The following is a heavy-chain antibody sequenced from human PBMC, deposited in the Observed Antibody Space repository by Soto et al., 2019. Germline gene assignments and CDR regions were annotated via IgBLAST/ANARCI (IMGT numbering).Heavy chain of an antibody. CDR1: GDSISSNGYY. Sequence: SETLSLTCTVSGDSISSNGYYWSWIRQHPGKGLEWIGYIHYSGSTYYNPSLKSRVTISLDTSKKQFSLKLSSVPAADTAVYYCASDHRCSNQYYGMDVWGQGTTVTVSS. CDR2: IHYSGST. D-gene: IGHD4-17*01. J-gene: IGHJ6*02. V-gene: IGHV4-31*03. CDR3: ASDHRCSNQYYGMDV.